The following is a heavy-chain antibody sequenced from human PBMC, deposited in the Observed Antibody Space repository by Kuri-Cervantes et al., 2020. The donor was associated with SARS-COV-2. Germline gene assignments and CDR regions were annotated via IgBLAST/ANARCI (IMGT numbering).Heavy chain of an antibody. V-gene: IGHV1-2*02. CDR2: INPNSGGT. D-gene: IGHD3-22*01. CDR1: GGTFTTYS. CDR3: ARDLPVYYYDSSGYPL. Sequence: ASVKVSCKASGGTFTTYSITWVRQAPGQGLEWMGWINPNSGGTNYAQKFQGRVTMTRDTSTSTVYMELSSLRSEDTAVYYCARDLPVYYYDSSGYPLWGQGTLVTVSS. J-gene: IGHJ4*02.